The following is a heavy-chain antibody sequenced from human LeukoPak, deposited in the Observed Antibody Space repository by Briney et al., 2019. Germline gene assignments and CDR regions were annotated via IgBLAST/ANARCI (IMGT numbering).Heavy chain of an antibody. CDR3: ARPLWTGGGYISSCHY. V-gene: IGHV3-30*04. CDR2: ISYDGSNK. CDR1: GFTFSSYA. D-gene: IGHD6-13*01. Sequence: GGSLRLSCAASGFTFSSYAMHWVRQAPGKGLEWVAVISYDGSNKYYADSVKGRFTISRDNSKNTLYLQMNSLRAEDTAVYYCARPLWTGGGYISSCHYWGQGTLVTVSS. J-gene: IGHJ4*02.